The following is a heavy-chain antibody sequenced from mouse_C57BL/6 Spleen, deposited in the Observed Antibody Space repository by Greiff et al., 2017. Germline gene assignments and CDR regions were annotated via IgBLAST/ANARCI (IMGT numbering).Heavy chain of an antibody. CDR2: ISSGSSTI. D-gene: IGHD1-1*01. CDR1: GFTFSDYG. V-gene: IGHV5-17*01. CDR3: ATTVDWYFDV. Sequence: EVKVEESGGGLVKPGGSLKLSCAASGFTFSDYGMHWVRQAPEKGLEWVAYISSGSSTIYYADTVKGRFTISRDTAKNTLFLQMTSLRSEDTAMYYCATTVDWYFDVWGTGTTVTVSS. J-gene: IGHJ1*03.